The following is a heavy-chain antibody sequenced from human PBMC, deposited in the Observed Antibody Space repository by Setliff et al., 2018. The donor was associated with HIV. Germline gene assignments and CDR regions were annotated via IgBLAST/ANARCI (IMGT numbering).Heavy chain of an antibody. J-gene: IGHJ5*02. CDR2: IYNSG. Sequence: SETLSLTCSVSGGSIGSHYWSWIRQPPGKGLEWIGYIYNSGNYNPSLKSRVTISGDTSKKQFSLKLSSVTAADTAVYYCARDRRSIFGVDTKNWFDPWGQGTLVTVSS. CDR3: ARDRRSIFGVDTKNWFDP. V-gene: IGHV4-59*11. D-gene: IGHD3-3*01. CDR1: GGSIGSHY.